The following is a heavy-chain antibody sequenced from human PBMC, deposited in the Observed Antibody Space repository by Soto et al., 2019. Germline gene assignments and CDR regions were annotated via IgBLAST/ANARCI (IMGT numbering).Heavy chain of an antibody. D-gene: IGHD5-12*01. CDR1: GFTFSDYY. V-gene: IGHV3-11*01. CDR2: ISSSGSTI. CDR3: ARDVGAVATISAAFDI. Sequence: KLGGSLRLSCAASGFTFSDYYMSWIRQAPGKGLEWVSYISSSGSTIYYADSVKGRFTISRDNAKNSLYLQMNSLRAEDTAVYYCARDVGAVATISAAFDIWGQGTMVTVSS. J-gene: IGHJ3*02.